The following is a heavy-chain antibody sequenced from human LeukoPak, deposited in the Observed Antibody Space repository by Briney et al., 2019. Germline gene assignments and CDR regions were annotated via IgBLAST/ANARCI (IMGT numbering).Heavy chain of an antibody. V-gene: IGHV3-21*01. D-gene: IGHD3-10*01. Sequence: GGSLRRSCAASGFTFVSYTMNWVRQAPGNGLEWVSSISSSSTYIYYADSVKGRFTISRDNAKNSLSLQMNSLGAEDTAVYYCARDYGSGNYFLYFDSWGQGTLVTVSS. J-gene: IGHJ4*02. CDR3: ARDYGSGNYFLYFDS. CDR2: ISSSSTYI. CDR1: GFTFVSYT.